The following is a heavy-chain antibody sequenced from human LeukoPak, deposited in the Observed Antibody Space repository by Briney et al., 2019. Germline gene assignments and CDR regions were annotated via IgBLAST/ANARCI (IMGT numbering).Heavy chain of an antibody. CDR1: GYTFSGSA. CDR2: IRSKANSYAT. D-gene: IGHD3-10*01. J-gene: IGHJ5*02. Sequence: PGGSLRLSCAASGYTFSGSAMHWVRQASGKGLEWVGRIRSKANSYATAYAASVKGRFTISRDDSKDTAYLQMNSLKTEDTAVYYCTRRGYGSGSYPWGQGTLVTVSS. CDR3: TRRGYGSGSYP. V-gene: IGHV3-73*01.